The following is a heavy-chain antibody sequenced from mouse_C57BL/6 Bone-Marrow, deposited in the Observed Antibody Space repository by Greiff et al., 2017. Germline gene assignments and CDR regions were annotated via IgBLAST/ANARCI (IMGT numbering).Heavy chain of an antibody. D-gene: IGHD3-3*01. CDR3: ASRGVVAYWYFDV. Sequence: QVQLQQSGAELVKPGASVKISCKASGYAFSSYWMNWVKQRPGKGLEWIGQIYPGDGDTNYNGKFKGKATLTADKSSSTAYMPLSSLTSEDSAVKSCASRGVVAYWYFDVWGTGTTVTVSS. V-gene: IGHV1-80*01. CDR1: GYAFSSYW. CDR2: IYPGDGDT. J-gene: IGHJ1*03.